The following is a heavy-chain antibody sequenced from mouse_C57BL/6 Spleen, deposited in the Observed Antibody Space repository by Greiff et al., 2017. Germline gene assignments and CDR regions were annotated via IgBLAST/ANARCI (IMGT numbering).Heavy chain of an antibody. CDR2: IYPGSGST. CDR1: GYTFTSYW. D-gene: IGHD1-1*01. Sequence: QVQLQQPGAELVKPGASVKMSCKASGYTFTSYWITWVKQRPGQGLEWIGDIYPGSGSTNYNEKFKSKATLTVDTSSSPAYMQLSSLTSEDSAVYYCSKDCGSSFPHYFDYWGQGTTLTFSS. CDR3: SKDCGSSFPHYFDY. J-gene: IGHJ2*01. V-gene: IGHV1-55*01.